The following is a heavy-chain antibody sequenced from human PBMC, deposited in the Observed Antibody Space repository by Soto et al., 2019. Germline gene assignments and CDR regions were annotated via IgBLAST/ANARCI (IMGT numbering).Heavy chain of an antibody. CDR1: GGTFPNYA. CDR2: IIPIFGMA. V-gene: IGHV1-69*01. J-gene: IGHJ6*02. Sequence: QVQLVQSGAEVKKPGSSVTVSCRASGGTFPNYAISWVRQAPGQGLEWLGGIIPIFGMANSAQKFLGRVIITADESTSTSYMELNSLRSEDTAIYYCASAQGADFWSGNHYCMDVWGQGTTVTVSS. D-gene: IGHD3-3*01. CDR3: ASAQGADFWSGNHYCMDV.